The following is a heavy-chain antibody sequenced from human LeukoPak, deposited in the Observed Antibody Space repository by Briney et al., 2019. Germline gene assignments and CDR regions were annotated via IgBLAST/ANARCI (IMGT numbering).Heavy chain of an antibody. CDR1: GGSFSGYY. Sequence: KPSETLSLTCAVYGGSFSGYYWSWIRQPPGKGLEWIGEINHSGSTNYNPSLKSRVTISVGTSKNQFSLKLSSVTAADTAVYYCARYTPVGNYCGSASFPYWGQGTLVTVSS. V-gene: IGHV4-34*01. D-gene: IGHD3-10*01. CDR2: INHSGST. CDR3: ARYTPVGNYCGSASFPY. J-gene: IGHJ4*02.